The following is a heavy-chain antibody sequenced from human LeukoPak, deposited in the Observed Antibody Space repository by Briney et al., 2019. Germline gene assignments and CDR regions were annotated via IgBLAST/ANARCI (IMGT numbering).Heavy chain of an antibody. CDR1: GFTFSSYS. Sequence: SGGSLRLSCAASGFTFSSYSMNRVRQAPGKGLEWVSSISSSSSYIYYADSVKGRFTISRDNAKNSLYLQMNSLRAEDTAVYYCARDRVRQTGYGDYPSYYFDYWGQGTLVTVSS. CDR3: ARDRVRQTGYGDYPSYYFDY. J-gene: IGHJ4*02. V-gene: IGHV3-21*01. D-gene: IGHD4-17*01. CDR2: ISSSSSYI.